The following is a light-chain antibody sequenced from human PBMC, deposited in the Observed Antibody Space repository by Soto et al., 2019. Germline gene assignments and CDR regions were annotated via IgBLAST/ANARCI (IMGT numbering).Light chain of an antibody. J-gene: IGKJ4*01. Sequence: DIQMTQSPSSLSASVGDRVTITCQASQDISNYLNWYQQKPGKAPKLLIYEASNLETGVPSRFSGSGSGTDFTFTISSLQPEDIATYYCQQYDNIPPTFGGGTKVEIK. CDR2: EAS. CDR3: QQYDNIPPT. CDR1: QDISNY. V-gene: IGKV1-33*01.